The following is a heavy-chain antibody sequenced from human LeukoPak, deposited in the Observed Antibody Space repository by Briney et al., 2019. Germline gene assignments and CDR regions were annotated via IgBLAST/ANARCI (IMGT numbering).Heavy chain of an antibody. D-gene: IGHD6-19*01. J-gene: IGHJ4*02. CDR1: GYTFTSYG. Sequence: ASVKVSCKASGYTFTSYGISWVRQAPGQGLEWMGWMNPNSGNTGYAQKFQGRVTITRNTSISTAYMELSSLRSEDTAVYYCARDYLAVAGTEGLSDYWGQGTLVTVSS. CDR3: ARDYLAVAGTEGLSDY. V-gene: IGHV1-8*03. CDR2: MNPNSGNT.